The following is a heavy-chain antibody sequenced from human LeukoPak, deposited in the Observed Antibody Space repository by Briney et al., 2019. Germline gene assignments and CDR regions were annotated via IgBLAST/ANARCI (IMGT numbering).Heavy chain of an antibody. D-gene: IGHD6-13*01. CDR1: GYTFIGYY. V-gene: IGHV1-2*04. CDR2: INPNSGGT. J-gene: IGHJ1*01. Sequence: ASVKVSCKASGYTFIGYYMHWVRQAPGQGLEWMGWINPNSGGTNYAQKFQGWVTMTRDTSISTAYMELSRLRSDDTAVYYCARSIAAAGTAAFQHWGQGTLVTVSS. CDR3: ARSIAAAGTAAFQH.